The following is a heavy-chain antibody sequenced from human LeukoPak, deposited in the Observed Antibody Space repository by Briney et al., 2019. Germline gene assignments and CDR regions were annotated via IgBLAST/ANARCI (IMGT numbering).Heavy chain of an antibody. D-gene: IGHD4-17*01. Sequence: ASVELSCTASGYTFTSYGISWVRQAPGQGLEWMGWISAYNGNTNYAQKLQGRVTMTTDTYTSTAYMELRSLRSDDTAVYYCARDNLLDYLDLGYWGQGTLVTVSS. CDR1: GYTFTSYG. V-gene: IGHV1-18*01. CDR3: ARDNLLDYLDLGY. CDR2: ISAYNGNT. J-gene: IGHJ4*02.